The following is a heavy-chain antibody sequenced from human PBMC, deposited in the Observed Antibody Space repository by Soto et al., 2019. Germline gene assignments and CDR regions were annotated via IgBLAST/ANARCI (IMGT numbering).Heavy chain of an antibody. CDR3: ARDPPITSDYAMDV. J-gene: IGHJ6*02. V-gene: IGHV3-53*01. CDR2: TYTGGST. D-gene: IGHD1-20*01. Sequence: VGSLRLSCAASGFALSSCYMMWVRQAPGKGLEWVSVTYTGGSTRYADSVKGRFTISRDDSSNTLFLQMNSLRAEDTAVYYCARDPPITSDYAMDVWGQGTTVTVS. CDR1: GFALSSCY.